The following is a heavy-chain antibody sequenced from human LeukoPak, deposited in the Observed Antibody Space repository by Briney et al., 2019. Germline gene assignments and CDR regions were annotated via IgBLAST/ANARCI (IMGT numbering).Heavy chain of an antibody. V-gene: IGHV3-48*03. CDR2: IRSSGSSI. J-gene: IGHJ4*02. D-gene: IGHD5-24*01. Sequence: QPGGSLRLSCAASGFTFSSYEMSWVRQAPGKGLEWLSYIRSSGSSIYYADSVKGRFTISRDNAKNSLYLQMNSLRAEDTAVYYCATLDGRNYPFDYWGQGTLVTVSS. CDR1: GFTFSSYE. CDR3: ATLDGRNYPFDY.